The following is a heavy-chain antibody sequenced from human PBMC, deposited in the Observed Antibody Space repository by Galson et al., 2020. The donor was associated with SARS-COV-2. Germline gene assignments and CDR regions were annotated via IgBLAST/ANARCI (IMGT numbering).Heavy chain of an antibody. Sequence: GESLKISCKASGYTFTSYSITWVRQAPGQGLEWMGWISGYNGNTQYAQRIQGRVTMTTDTSSSTAYMELRNLRSDDTAVYFCARIPTPILTRGLFYEFDPWGQGTLVTVSS. CDR1: GYTFTSYS. CDR2: ISGYNGNT. D-gene: IGHD2-2*02. CDR3: ARIPTPILTRGLFYEFDP. J-gene: IGHJ5*02. V-gene: IGHV1-18*01.